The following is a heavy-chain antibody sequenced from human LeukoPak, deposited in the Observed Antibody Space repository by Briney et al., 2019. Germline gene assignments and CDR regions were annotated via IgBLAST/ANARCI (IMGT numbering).Heavy chain of an antibody. D-gene: IGHD1-20*01. Sequence: ASVKVSCKDSGSTFTSYGISWVRQAPGQGLEWMGWISAYNGNTNYAQKLQGRVTMTTDTSTSTAYMELRSLRSDDTAVYYCARVSNNWNDVGNWFDPWGQGTLVTVSS. CDR3: ARVSNNWNDVGNWFDP. V-gene: IGHV1-18*01. J-gene: IGHJ5*02. CDR2: ISAYNGNT. CDR1: GSTFTSYG.